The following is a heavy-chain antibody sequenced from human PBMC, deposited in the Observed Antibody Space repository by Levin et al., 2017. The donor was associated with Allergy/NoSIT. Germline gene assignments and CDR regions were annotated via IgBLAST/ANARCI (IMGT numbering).Heavy chain of an antibody. J-gene: IGHJ3*02. V-gene: IGHV3-23*01. Sequence: GGSLRLSCAASGFTFSSYAMSWVRQAPGKGLEWVSAISGSGGSTYYADSVKGRFTISRDNSKITLYLQMNSLRAEETVVCYWAKADNTKGLGIIKGMGAFDIWGQGTMVTVSS. CDR3: AKADNTKGLGIIKGMGAFDI. D-gene: IGHD3-10*01. CDR2: ISGSGGST. CDR1: GFTFSSYA.